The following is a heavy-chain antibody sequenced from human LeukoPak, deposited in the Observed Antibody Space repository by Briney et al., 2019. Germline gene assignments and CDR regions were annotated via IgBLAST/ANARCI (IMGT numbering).Heavy chain of an antibody. CDR3: ARDLTAHSNGNGYYADLDY. J-gene: IGHJ4*02. V-gene: IGHV1-69*05. CDR2: IIPIFGTA. D-gene: IGHD3-22*01. CDR1: GGTFSSYA. Sequence: GSSVKVSCKASGGTFSSYAISWVRQAPGQGLEWMGGIIPIFGTANYAQKFQDRVTITTDEATSTAYMELSSLGSEDTAVYYCARDLTAHSNGNGYYADLDYWGQGTLVTVSS.